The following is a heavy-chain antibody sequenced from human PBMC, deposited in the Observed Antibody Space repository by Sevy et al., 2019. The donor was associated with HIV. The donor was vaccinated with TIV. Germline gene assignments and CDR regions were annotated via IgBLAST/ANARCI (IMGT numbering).Heavy chain of an antibody. CDR1: GFTFNTHA. CDR2: ISGIGSST. Sequence: GGSLRLSCAASGFTFNTHAMNWVRQAPGKGLEWVSVISGIGSSTYYADSVKGRFTISRDNSKNTLYLQMNSLRPDDTGVYYCATALNPSLESMIEVIFRALKGFDVWGQGTMVTVSS. V-gene: IGHV3-23*01. J-gene: IGHJ3*01. CDR3: ATALNPSLESMIEVIFRALKGFDV. D-gene: IGHD3-22*01.